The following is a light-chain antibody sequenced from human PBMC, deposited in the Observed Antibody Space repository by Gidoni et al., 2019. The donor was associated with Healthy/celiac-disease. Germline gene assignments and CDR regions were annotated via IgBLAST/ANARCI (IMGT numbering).Light chain of an antibody. CDR2: DAS. CDR3: QQRSNWHPIT. Sequence: EIVLTQSPATLSLSPGERATLSCRASQSVSSYLAWYQQKPGQAPRLLIYDASNRATCIPARFSGSGSGTDFTLTISSLEPEDFAVYYCQQRSNWHPITFGQGTRLEIK. V-gene: IGKV3-11*01. J-gene: IGKJ5*01. CDR1: QSVSSY.